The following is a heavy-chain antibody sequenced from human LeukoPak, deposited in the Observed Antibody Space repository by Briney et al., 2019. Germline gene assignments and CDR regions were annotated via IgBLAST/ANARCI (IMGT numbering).Heavy chain of an antibody. J-gene: IGHJ4*02. D-gene: IGHD2-2*01. CDR2: IIPIFGTA. V-gene: IGHV1-69*06. CDR1: GGTFSSYA. Sequence: SVKVSCKASGGTFSSYAMSWVRQAPGQGLEWMGGIIPIFGTANYAQKFQGRVTITADKSTSTAYMELSSLRSEDTAVYYCATFVLGDCSSTSCYVPFDYWGQGPLVTVSS. CDR3: ATFVLGDCSSTSCYVPFDY.